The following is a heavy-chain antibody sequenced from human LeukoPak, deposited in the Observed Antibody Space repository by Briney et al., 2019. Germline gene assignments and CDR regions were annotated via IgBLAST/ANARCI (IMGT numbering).Heavy chain of an antibody. CDR1: GFTFSSNS. D-gene: IGHD4/OR15-4a*01. CDR3: ARRAGAYSHPYDY. V-gene: IGHV3-53*01. CDR2: IYSDNT. Sequence: GGSLRLSCTVSGFTFSSNSMSWVRQAPGKGLEWVSFIYSDNTHYSDSVKGRFTISRDNSKNTLYLQMNSLRAEDTAVYYCARRAGAYSHPYDYWGQGTLVTVSS. J-gene: IGHJ4*02.